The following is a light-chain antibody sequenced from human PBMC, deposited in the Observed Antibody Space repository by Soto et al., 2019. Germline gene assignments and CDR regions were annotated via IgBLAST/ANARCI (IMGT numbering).Light chain of an antibody. CDR3: TSYKRGPLYV. J-gene: IGLJ1*01. V-gene: IGLV2-14*03. CDR2: GVS. CDR1: SSDVGGSDY. Sequence: QSALTQPASVSGSPGQSITVSCTGSSSDVGGSDYISWYQQHPGKAPRLIIYGVSDRPSGVSSRFSGSKSGNTASLTISGLQPDDEAHYYCTSYKRGPLYVFGTGTKLTVL.